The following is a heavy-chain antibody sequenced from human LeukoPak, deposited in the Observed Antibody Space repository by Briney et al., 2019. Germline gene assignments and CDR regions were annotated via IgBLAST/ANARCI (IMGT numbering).Heavy chain of an antibody. Sequence: PSASVKVSCKASGYTFTSYGISWVRQAPGQGLEWMGWISAYNGNTNYAQKLQGRVTMTTDTSTSTAYMELRSLRSDDTAVYYCARDRLRLGELSVSFDCWGQGTLVTVSS. D-gene: IGHD3-16*02. CDR2: ISAYNGNT. V-gene: IGHV1-18*01. CDR3: ARDRLRLGELSVSFDC. CDR1: GYTFTSYG. J-gene: IGHJ4*02.